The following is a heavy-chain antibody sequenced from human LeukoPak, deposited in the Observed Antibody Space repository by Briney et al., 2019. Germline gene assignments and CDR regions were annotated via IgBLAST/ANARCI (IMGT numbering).Heavy chain of an antibody. V-gene: IGHV4-30-4*08. CDR2: IYYSGST. D-gene: IGHD3-16*01. Sequence: SETLSLTCTVSGGSISSGDYYWSWVRQPPGKGLEWIGYIYYSGSTYYNPSLKSRVTISVDTSKTQFSLKLSSVTAADTAVYYCARIRMITFGGVIDYWGQGTLVTVSS. CDR1: GGSISSGDYY. J-gene: IGHJ4*02. CDR3: ARIRMITFGGVIDY.